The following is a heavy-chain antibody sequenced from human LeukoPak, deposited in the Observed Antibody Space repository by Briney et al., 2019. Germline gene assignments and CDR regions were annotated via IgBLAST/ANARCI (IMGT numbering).Heavy chain of an antibody. CDR2: IWYDGSDK. D-gene: IGHD3-9*01. Sequence: GKSLRLSCVASGFSFSSYDMHWVRQAPGKGLEWVAIIWYDGSDKYYGDSVRGRFTVSRDNLKNTLYLQMNTLRAEDTAVYYCARDLNREDFDYWGQGTLVTVSS. CDR1: GFSFSSYD. J-gene: IGHJ4*02. CDR3: ARDLNREDFDY. V-gene: IGHV3-33*01.